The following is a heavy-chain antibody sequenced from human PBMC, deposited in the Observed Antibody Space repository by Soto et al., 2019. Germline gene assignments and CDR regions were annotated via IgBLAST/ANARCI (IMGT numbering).Heavy chain of an antibody. Sequence: GESLKISCKGLGNSFNNWIGWVRQMPGKGLEWMGIIYPGDSDTRYSPSFQGQVTISADKSISTAYLQWSSLKASDTAMYYCASLLGHCSGGSCYWGAYYFDYWGQGTLVTVSS. CDR3: ASLLGHCSGGSCYWGAYYFDY. CDR1: GNSFNNW. J-gene: IGHJ4*02. V-gene: IGHV5-51*01. D-gene: IGHD2-15*01. CDR2: IYPGDSDT.